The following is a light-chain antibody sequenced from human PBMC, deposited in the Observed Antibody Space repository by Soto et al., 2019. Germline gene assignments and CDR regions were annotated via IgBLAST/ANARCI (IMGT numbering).Light chain of an antibody. CDR3: QKYYSTPFT. Sequence: DIVMTQSPDSLAVSLGERATLNCKSSQSVLYSSSNKNDLAWYQQQPGQPPKLLIYWASTRESGVPDRFSGSGSGTDFTLTFRSLPGEDVAVYYCQKYYSTPFTFGPGTKVDIK. CDR2: WAS. CDR1: QSVLYSSSNKND. J-gene: IGKJ3*01. V-gene: IGKV4-1*01.